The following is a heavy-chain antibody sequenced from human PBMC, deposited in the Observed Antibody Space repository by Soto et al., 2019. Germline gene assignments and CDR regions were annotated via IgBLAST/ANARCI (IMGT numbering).Heavy chain of an antibody. V-gene: IGHV2-5*02. CDR2: ISWDDDK. CDR1: GFSLSTRGVA. J-gene: IGHJ4*02. CDR3: ADGFRFDY. Sequence: QITLKASGPTLVKPTQTLTLTCTFSGFSLSTRGVAVGWIRPPPGKALDWLALISWDDDKRYSPSLKSRLTITKDTSKNQVVLTMSSMDPVDTATYYCADGFRFDYWGQGALVTVSS.